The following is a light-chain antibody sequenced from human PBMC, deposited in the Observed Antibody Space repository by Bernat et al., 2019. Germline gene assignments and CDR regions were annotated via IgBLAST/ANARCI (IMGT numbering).Light chain of an antibody. J-gene: IGLJ3*02. CDR1: PSNVGNNY. Sequence: QSVLTQPPSVSAARGQRVTISCSGRPSNVGNNYVSWYQQFPGAAPKLLIYDNNKRPSGIDDRFSGSKSGTSATLAISGLQPGDEADYYCGAWDGSLNFWVFGGGTSLTVL. CDR3: GAWDGSLNFWV. V-gene: IGLV1-51*01. CDR2: DNN.